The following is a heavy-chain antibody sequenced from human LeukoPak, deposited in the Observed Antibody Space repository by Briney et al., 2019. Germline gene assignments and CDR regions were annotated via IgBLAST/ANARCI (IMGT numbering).Heavy chain of an antibody. CDR1: GFTFSNYW. CDR3: ATDTPETAAFDY. CDR2: IKEDGSEK. D-gene: IGHD1-1*01. V-gene: IGHV3-7*01. Sequence: GGSLRLSCAASGFTFSNYWMSWVRQAPGKGLEWVANIKEDGSEKYYVDSVKGRFTISRDNAKNSLYLQMNSLRAEDTAVYYCATDTPETAAFDYWGQGTLVTVSS. J-gene: IGHJ4*02.